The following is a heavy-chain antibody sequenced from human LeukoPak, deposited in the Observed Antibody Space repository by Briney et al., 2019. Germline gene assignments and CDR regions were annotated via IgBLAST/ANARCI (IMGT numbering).Heavy chain of an antibody. J-gene: IGHJ4*02. CDR2: ISGSGGST. D-gene: IGHD3-22*01. Sequence: GGSLRLSCAASGFTFSSYAMGWVRQAPGKGLEWVSAISGSGGSTYYADSVKGRFTISRDNSKNTLYLQMNSLRAEDTAVYYCAKDRRGSNYYDSSGYYYSAIYYFDYWGQGTLVTVSS. CDR1: GFTFSSYA. V-gene: IGHV3-23*01. CDR3: AKDRRGSNYYDSSGYYYSAIYYFDY.